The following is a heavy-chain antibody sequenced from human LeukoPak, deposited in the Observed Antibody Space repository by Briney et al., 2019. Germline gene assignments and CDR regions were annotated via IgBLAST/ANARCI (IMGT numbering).Heavy chain of an antibody. CDR3: ARGNTMIVVDDY. V-gene: IGHV1-8*01. J-gene: IGHJ4*02. Sequence: ASVTVSCKASGYTFTSYDIHWVRQAAGQGLAWMGWMNPNSGNTGYAQKFQGRVTMTRNTSISTAYMELSSLRSEDTAVYYCARGNTMIVVDDYWGQGTLVTVSS. CDR2: MNPNSGNT. D-gene: IGHD3-22*01. CDR1: GYTFTSYD.